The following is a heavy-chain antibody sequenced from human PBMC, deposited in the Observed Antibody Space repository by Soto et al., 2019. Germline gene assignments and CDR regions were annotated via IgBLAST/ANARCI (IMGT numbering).Heavy chain of an antibody. V-gene: IGHV4-34*01. CDR2: INHSGST. Sequence: ETLSLTCPVSRFSLSRYYWTWIRQPPGRGLEWIGEINHSGSTNYNPSLKSRVTISVDTSKNHFYLKLRSVAAADTAVYYCERNFDYWGQGTLVTVSS. CDR3: ERNFDY. CDR1: RFSLSRYY. J-gene: IGHJ4*02.